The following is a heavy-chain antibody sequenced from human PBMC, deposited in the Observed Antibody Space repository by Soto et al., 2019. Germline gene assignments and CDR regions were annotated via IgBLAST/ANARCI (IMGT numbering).Heavy chain of an antibody. V-gene: IGHV1-69*13. CDR1: GGPSSSYT. D-gene: IGHD6-13*01. J-gene: IGHJ4*01. CDR2: ITTLFGTT. Sequence: SVKVSCKVSGGPSSSYTVHWVRQAPGQGVEWMGEITTLFGTTNYVQNFQGRVTLSADESANTVYMQLSSLRSEDTAVYYCVRDSIGTAGFDSWG. CDR3: VRDSIGTAGFDS.